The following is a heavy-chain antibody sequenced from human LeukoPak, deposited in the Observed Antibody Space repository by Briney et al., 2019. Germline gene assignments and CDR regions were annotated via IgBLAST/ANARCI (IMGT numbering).Heavy chain of an antibody. CDR3: ARGGHDSSGYYDY. D-gene: IGHD3-22*01. Sequence: ASVKVSCKASGYTFTGYYMHWVRQAPGQGLEWMGWMNPNSGNTGYAQKFQGRVTITRNTSISTAHMELSSLRSEDTAVYYCARGGHDSSGYYDYWGQGTLVTVSS. V-gene: IGHV1-8*03. CDR2: MNPNSGNT. J-gene: IGHJ4*02. CDR1: GYTFTGYY.